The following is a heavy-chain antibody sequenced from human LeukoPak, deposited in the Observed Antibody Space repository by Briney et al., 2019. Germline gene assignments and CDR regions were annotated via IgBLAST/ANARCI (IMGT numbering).Heavy chain of an antibody. Sequence: SETLSLTCAVYGVSFSGYYWSWIRQPPGKGLEWIEEINHSRSTNYTPSLKIRVTISVDTSNNQFSLKLSSVPAADTAVYSCARGSVAAPAYFDYWGQGTLVTVSS. D-gene: IGHD6-19*01. V-gene: IGHV4-34*01. CDR2: INHSRST. J-gene: IGHJ4*02. CDR1: GVSFSGYY. CDR3: ARGSVAAPAYFDY.